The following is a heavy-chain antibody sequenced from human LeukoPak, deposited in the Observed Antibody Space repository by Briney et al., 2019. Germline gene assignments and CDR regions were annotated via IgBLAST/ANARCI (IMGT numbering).Heavy chain of an antibody. J-gene: IGHJ4*02. CDR1: GGSTSSYY. CDR3: ARAFYGGNIDY. D-gene: IGHD4-23*01. Sequence: SETLSLTCTVSGGSTSSYYWSWIRQPPGKGLEWIGYFHYSGSTNYNPSLKSRVTISVGTSKNLFSLKLSSVTAADTAVYYCARAFYGGNIDYWGQGTLVTVSS. V-gene: IGHV4-59*01. CDR2: FHYSGST.